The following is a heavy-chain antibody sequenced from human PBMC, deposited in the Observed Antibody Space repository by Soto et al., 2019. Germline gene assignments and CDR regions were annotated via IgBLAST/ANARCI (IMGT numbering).Heavy chain of an antibody. Sequence: ASVKVSCKSSGDTFTRYGISWVRQAPGQGLEWMGWISGYNGDTNYAQKFQGRVSMTIDTSTTTAYMELRSLTSDDTAVYYCAKNGQPPYYYYGLDVWGQGTKVTVSS. CDR1: GDTFTRYG. CDR2: ISGYNGDT. V-gene: IGHV1-18*01. CDR3: AKNGQPPYYYYGLDV. D-gene: IGHD2-8*01. J-gene: IGHJ6*02.